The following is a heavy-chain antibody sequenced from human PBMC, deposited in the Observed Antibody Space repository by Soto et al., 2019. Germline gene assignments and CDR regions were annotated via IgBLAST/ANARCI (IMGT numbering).Heavy chain of an antibody. J-gene: IGHJ6*02. D-gene: IGHD3-22*01. CDR1: GGSISSGGYS. Sequence: SETLSLTCAVSGGSISSGGYSWSWIRQPPGKGLEWIGHIYHSGSTYYNPSLKSRVTISVDRSKNQFSLKLSSVTAADTAVYYCARDYYDSSGPYMDVWGQGTTVTVSS. CDR2: IYHSGST. V-gene: IGHV4-30-2*01. CDR3: ARDYYDSSGPYMDV.